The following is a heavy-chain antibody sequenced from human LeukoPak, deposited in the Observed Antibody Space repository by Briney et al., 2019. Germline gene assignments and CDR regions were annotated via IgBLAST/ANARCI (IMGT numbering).Heavy chain of an antibody. D-gene: IGHD1-26*01. CDR3: ARYSGSRHDPFDI. V-gene: IGHV1-18*01. J-gene: IGHJ3*02. CDR1: GYTFTDYG. Sequence: ASVKVSFKASGYTFTDYGITWVRQAPGQGLEWVGWISAYNGNRDYAQKFQGRVTMTTDTSTSTAYMDLRSLRSDDTAVYYCARYSGSRHDPFDIWGQGTMVTVS. CDR2: ISAYNGNR.